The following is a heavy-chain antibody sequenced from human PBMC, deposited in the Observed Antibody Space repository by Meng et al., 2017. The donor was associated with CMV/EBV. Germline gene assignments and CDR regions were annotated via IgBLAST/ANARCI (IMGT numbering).Heavy chain of an antibody. CDR1: SSNSAA. Sequence: SSNSAAWNWIRQSPSRGLEWLGRTCYRSKWYNDYAVSVKSRITINPDTSKNQFSLQLNSVTPEDTAVYYCARGIYDSSGYYYYYFDYWGQGTLVTVSS. V-gene: IGHV6-1*01. D-gene: IGHD3-22*01. CDR2: TCYRSKWYN. J-gene: IGHJ4*02. CDR3: ARGIYDSSGYYYYYFDY.